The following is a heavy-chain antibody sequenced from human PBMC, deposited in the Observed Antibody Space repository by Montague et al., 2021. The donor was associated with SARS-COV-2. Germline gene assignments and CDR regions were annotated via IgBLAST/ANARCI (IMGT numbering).Heavy chain of an antibody. J-gene: IGHJ6*02. V-gene: IGHV4-39*01. CDR1: GGSISSETSY. CDR2: MSYSGGA. D-gene: IGHD2-15*01. Sequence: SETLSLTCTVSGGSISSETSYWGWIRQPPGKGLEWIGAMSYSGGAYYNPSLKSRVTISVDTSTNQFSLNLTSVTAADTSVYYCARHGWELLSSDYYYYYGMDVWGQGTMVTVSS. CDR3: ARHGWELLSSDYYYYYGMDV.